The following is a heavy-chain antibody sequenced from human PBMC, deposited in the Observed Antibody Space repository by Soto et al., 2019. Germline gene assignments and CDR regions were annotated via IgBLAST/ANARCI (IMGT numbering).Heavy chain of an antibody. D-gene: IGHD6-13*01. Sequence: EVQLVESGGGLVQPGGSLRLSCAASGFTFSSYWMSWVRQAPGKGLEWVANIKQDGSEKYYVDSVKGRFTISRDNAKNSLYLQMNSLRAEDTAVYYCASEGSSWYLGRYYGMDVWGQGTTVTVSS. CDR3: ASEGSSWYLGRYYGMDV. V-gene: IGHV3-7*03. J-gene: IGHJ6*02. CDR2: IKQDGSEK. CDR1: GFTFSSYW.